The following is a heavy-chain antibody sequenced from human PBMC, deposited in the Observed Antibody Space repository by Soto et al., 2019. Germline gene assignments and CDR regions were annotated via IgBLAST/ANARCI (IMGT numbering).Heavy chain of an antibody. V-gene: IGHV1-3*01. D-gene: IGHD3-10*01. Sequence: ASVKVSCKASGYTFTSYAMHWVRPAPGQRLEWMGWINAGNGNTKYSQKFQGRVPITRDTSASTAYMELSSLRSEDTVVYYCARDPTYYYGSGSDGPPPNYYYYGMDVWGQGTTVTVSS. CDR1: GYTFTSYA. J-gene: IGHJ6*02. CDR3: ARDPTYYYGSGSDGPPPNYYYYGMDV. CDR2: INAGNGNT.